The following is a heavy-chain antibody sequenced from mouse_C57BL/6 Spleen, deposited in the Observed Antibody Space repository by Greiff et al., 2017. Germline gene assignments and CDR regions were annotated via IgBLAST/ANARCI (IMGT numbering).Heavy chain of an antibody. Sequence: EVKLVESGEGLVKPGGSLKLSCAASGFTFSSYAMSWVRQTPEKRLEWVAYISSGGDYIYYADTVKGRFTISRDNARNTLYLQMSSLKSEDTAMDYCTRDYYGSSYNAMDYWGQGTSVTVSS. J-gene: IGHJ4*01. D-gene: IGHD1-1*01. CDR2: ISSGGDYI. CDR3: TRDYYGSSYNAMDY. V-gene: IGHV5-9-1*02. CDR1: GFTFSSYA.